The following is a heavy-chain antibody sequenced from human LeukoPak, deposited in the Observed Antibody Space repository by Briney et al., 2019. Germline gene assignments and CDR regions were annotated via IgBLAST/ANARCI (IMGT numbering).Heavy chain of an antibody. V-gene: IGHV3-30-3*01. CDR2: ISYDGSNK. J-gene: IGHJ5*02. CDR1: GFTFSSYA. CDR3: ASWGGCSSTSCSNWFDP. Sequence: PGGSLRLSCAASGFTFSSYAMHWVRQAPGKGLEWVAVISYDGSNKYYADSVKGRFTISRDNSKNTLYLQMNSLRAEDTAVYYCASWGGCSSTSCSNWFDPWGQGTLVTVSS. D-gene: IGHD2-2*01.